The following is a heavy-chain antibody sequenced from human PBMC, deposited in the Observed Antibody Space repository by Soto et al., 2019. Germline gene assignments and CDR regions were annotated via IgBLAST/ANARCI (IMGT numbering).Heavy chain of an antibody. CDR3: ARVVSVGATPTDY. V-gene: IGHV1-2*02. D-gene: IGHD1-26*01. CDR1: GYTFTGYY. Sequence: QVQLVQSGAEVKKPGASVKVSCKASGYTFTGYYMHWVRQAPGQGLEWMGWINPNSGGTNYAQKLQGRVTMTRDTSISTAYMELSRLRSDDTAVYYCARVVSVGATPTDYWGQGTLVTVSS. CDR2: INPNSGGT. J-gene: IGHJ4*02.